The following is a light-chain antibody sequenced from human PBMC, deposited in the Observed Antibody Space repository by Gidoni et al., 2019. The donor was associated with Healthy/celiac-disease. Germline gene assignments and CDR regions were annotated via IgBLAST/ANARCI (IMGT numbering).Light chain of an antibody. CDR1: QSVSSY. CDR2: DAS. Sequence: EIVLTQSAATLSLSPGERATLSCRASQSVSSYLAWYQQKPGQAPRLLIYDASTRATGIPARFSGSGSGTDFTLTISSLEPEDFAVYYCQQRSNWPPRYTFGQXTKLEIK. CDR3: QQRSNWPPRYT. V-gene: IGKV3-11*01. J-gene: IGKJ2*01.